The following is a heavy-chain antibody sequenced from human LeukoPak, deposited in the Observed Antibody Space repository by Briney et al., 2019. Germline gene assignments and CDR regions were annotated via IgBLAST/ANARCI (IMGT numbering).Heavy chain of an antibody. Sequence: GGSLRLSCAASGFTFSSYSMNWVRQAPGKGLVWVSRINSDGSSTSYADSVKGRFTISRDNAKNTLYLQMNSLRAEDTAVYYCARDSSGGDYWFDPWGQGTLVTVSS. V-gene: IGHV3-74*01. J-gene: IGHJ5*02. CDR3: ARDSSGGDYWFDP. D-gene: IGHD2-21*02. CDR2: INSDGSST. CDR1: GFTFSSYS.